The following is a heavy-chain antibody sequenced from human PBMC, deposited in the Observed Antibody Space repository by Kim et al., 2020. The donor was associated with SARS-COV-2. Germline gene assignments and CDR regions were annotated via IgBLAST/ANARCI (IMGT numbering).Heavy chain of an antibody. CDR1: GYTFTGYY. CDR2: INPNSGGT. Sequence: ASVKVSCKASGYTFTGYYMHWVRQAPGQGLEWMGWINPNSGGTNYAQKFQGRVTMTRDTSISTAYMELSRLRSDDTAVYYCARDSSGWGDDAFDIWGQGTMVTVSS. V-gene: IGHV1-2*02. D-gene: IGHD6-19*01. J-gene: IGHJ3*02. CDR3: ARDSSGWGDDAFDI.